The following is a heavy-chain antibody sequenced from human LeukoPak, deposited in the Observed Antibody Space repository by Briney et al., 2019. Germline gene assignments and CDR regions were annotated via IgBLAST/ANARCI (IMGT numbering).Heavy chain of an antibody. CDR1: GGSISSSSYY. CDR2: MYYSGST. J-gene: IGHJ5*02. CDR3: ATLRVSSWKRGGPP. V-gene: IGHV4-39*07. D-gene: IGHD6-13*01. Sequence: ASETLSLTCTVSGGSISSSSYYWGWIRQPPGKGLEWIGSMYYSGSTHYNPSLKSRVIISLDTSKNQFSLKLSSVTAADTAVYYCATLRVSSWKRGGPPWGQGTLVTVSS.